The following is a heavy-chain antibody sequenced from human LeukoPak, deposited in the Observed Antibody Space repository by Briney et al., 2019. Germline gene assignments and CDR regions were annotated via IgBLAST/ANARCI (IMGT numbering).Heavy chain of an antibody. CDR1: GFTFSSYG. V-gene: IGHV3-30*03. CDR2: ISYDGSNK. D-gene: IGHD6-13*01. CDR3: AVGTDYYYYGMDV. J-gene: IGHJ6*02. Sequence: GGSLRLSCAASGFTFSSYGMHWVRQAPGKGLEWVAVISYDGSNKYYADSVKGRFTISRDNSKNTLYLQMNSLRAEDTAVYYCAVGTDYYYYGMDVWGQGTTVTVSS.